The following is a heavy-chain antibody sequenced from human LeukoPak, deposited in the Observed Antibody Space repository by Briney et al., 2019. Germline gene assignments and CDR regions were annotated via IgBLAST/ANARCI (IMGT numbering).Heavy chain of an antibody. CDR1: GGTFSSYA. CDR2: IIPILGIA. D-gene: IGHD3-10*01. J-gene: IGHJ5*02. Sequence: GASVKVSCKASGGTFSSYAISWVRQAPGQGLEWMGRIIPILGIANYAQKFQGRVTITADKSTSTAYMELSSLRSEDTAVYYCARDDQFWPTMATQTNWFDPWGQGTLVTVSS. V-gene: IGHV1-69*04. CDR3: ARDDQFWPTMATQTNWFDP.